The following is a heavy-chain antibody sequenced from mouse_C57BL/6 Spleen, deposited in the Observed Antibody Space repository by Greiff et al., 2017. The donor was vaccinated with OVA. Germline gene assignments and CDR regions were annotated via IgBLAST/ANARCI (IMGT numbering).Heavy chain of an antibody. V-gene: IGHV3-6*01. CDR3: ARGGDYSFAY. CDR1: GYSITSGYY. D-gene: IGHD1-1*01. J-gene: IGHJ3*01. Sequence: ESGPGLVKPSQSLSLTCSVTGYSITSGYYWNWIRQFPGNKLEWMGYISYDGSNNYNPSLKNRISITRDTSKNQLFLKLNSVTTEDTATYYCARGGDYSFAYWGQGTLVTVSA. CDR2: ISYDGSN.